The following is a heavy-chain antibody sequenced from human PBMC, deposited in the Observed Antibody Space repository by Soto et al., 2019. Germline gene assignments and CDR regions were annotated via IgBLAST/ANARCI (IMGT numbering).Heavy chain of an antibody. CDR1: GFTFSTYA. CDR3: ARESGYQLLNYYYGMDV. J-gene: IGHJ6*02. CDR2: ISYDGSNK. V-gene: IGHV3-30-3*01. D-gene: IGHD2-2*01. Sequence: QVQLVESGGGVVQPGSSLRLSGEAPGFTFSTYARHWVRQAPGKGLGWVAVISYDGSNKYYADSVKGRFTISRDNSKNTLYLQMNSLRAEDTAVYYCARESGYQLLNYYYGMDVWGQGTTVTVSS.